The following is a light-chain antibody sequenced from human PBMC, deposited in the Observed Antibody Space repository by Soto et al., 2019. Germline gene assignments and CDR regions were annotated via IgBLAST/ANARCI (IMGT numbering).Light chain of an antibody. Sequence: QSVLTQPPSESGTPGQRVTISCSGSSSNIGSNTVNWYQQLPGTAPKLLIYNNNQRPSGVPDRFSGSKSGTSAALAISGLQSEDEADYYCAVWDYSLTGYVLGTGTKLTVL. CDR3: AVWDYSLTGYV. CDR2: NNN. J-gene: IGLJ1*01. V-gene: IGLV1-44*01. CDR1: SSNIGSNT.